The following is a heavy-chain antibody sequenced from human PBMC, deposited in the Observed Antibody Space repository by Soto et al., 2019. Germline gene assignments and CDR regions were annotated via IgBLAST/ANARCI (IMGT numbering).Heavy chain of an antibody. V-gene: IGHV3-30-3*01. CDR1: GFTFSSYA. D-gene: IGHD6-19*01. J-gene: IGHJ4*02. CDR2: ISYDGSNK. Sequence: QVQLVESGGGVVQPGRSLRLSCAASGFTFSSYAMHWVRQAPGKGLEWVAVISYDGSNKYYADSVKGRFTISRDNSKNTLYLQMNSLRDEDTAVYYCAREQWLVPFDYWGQGTLVTVSS. CDR3: AREQWLVPFDY.